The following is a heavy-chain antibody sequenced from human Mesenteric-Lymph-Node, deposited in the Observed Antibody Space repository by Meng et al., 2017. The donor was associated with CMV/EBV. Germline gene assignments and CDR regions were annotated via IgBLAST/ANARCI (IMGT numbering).Heavy chain of an antibody. CDR1: GDTFSSYT. Sequence: SVKVSCKASGDTFSSYTITWVRQAPGQGLEWMGRIIPITGIRNYAQKFQDRVTITVDKSTTTAYMELSSLRSEDTAVYYCARLRQLGHDYWGQGTLVTVSS. J-gene: IGHJ4*02. CDR2: IIPITGIR. D-gene: IGHD6-6*01. CDR3: ARLRQLGHDY. V-gene: IGHV1-69*02.